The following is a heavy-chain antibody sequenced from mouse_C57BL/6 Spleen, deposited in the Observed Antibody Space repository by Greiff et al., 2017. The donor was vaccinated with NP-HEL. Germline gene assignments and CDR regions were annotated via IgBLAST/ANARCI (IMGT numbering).Heavy chain of an antibody. CDR1: GFTFSDYG. CDR3: ANYYGSSPYFDV. J-gene: IGHJ1*03. Sequence: EVMLVESGGGLVKPGGSLKLSCAASGFTFSDYGMHWVRQAPEKGLEWVAYISSGSSTIYYADTVKGRFTISRDNAKNTLFLQMTSLRSEDTAMYYCANYYGSSPYFDVWGTGTTVTVSS. V-gene: IGHV5-17*01. D-gene: IGHD1-1*01. CDR2: ISSGSSTI.